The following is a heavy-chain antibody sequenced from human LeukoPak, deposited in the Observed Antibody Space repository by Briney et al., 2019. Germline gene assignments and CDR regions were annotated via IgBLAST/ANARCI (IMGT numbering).Heavy chain of an antibody. V-gene: IGHV4-61*09. D-gene: IGHD4-17*01. J-gene: IGHJ6*04. CDR1: GDSLTSGSRY. CDR2: FYSSTRT. CDR3: ARCMSELDYGDYAYYYHMDV. Sequence: SQTLSLTCTVSGDSLTSGSRYWSWIRQPAGKGLEWIGHFYSSTRTTYNPSLESRVTISGDTAKNQFSLKLGSVTAADTAVYFCARCMSELDYGDYAYYYHMDVWGKGTTVTVSS.